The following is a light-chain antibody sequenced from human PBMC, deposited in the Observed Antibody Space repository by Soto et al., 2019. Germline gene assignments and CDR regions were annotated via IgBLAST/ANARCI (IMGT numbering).Light chain of an antibody. CDR2: DVS. J-gene: IGLJ2*01. CDR3: SSCIGSSAKRVA. Sequence: QSALTQPASVSGSPGQSITISCTGSSSDVGGYDFVSWYQQHPGKAPKLMIYDVSNRPSGVSNRFSGSKSGNTASLTISGLQAEDEADYYCSSCIGSSAKRVAFGGGTKLPVL. V-gene: IGLV2-14*03. CDR1: SSDVGGYDF.